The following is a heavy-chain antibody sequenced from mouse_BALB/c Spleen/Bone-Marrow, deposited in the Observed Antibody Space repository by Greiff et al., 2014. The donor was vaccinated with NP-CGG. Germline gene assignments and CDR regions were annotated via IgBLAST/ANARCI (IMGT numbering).Heavy chain of an antibody. Sequence: EVKVVESGGGSVQPGGSRKLSCAASGFTFSSFGMHWVRQAPEKGLEWVAYISGGSSTIYYADAVKGRFTISRDNPKNTLFLQMTRLRSENTAMYYGAKGVYGYVKYAMDYWGQGTSVTVSS. CDR3: AKGVYGYVKYAMDY. CDR1: GFTFSSFG. J-gene: IGHJ4*01. D-gene: IGHD1-2*01. V-gene: IGHV5-17*02. CDR2: ISGGSSTI.